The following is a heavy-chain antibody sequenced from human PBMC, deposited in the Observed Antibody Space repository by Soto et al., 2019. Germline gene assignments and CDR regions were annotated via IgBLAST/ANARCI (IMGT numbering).Heavy chain of an antibody. D-gene: IGHD6-6*01. CDR2: IIPIFGTA. J-gene: IGHJ6*02. V-gene: IGHV1-69*06. Sequence: QVQLVQSGAEVKKPGSSVKVSCKASGGTFSSYAISWVRQAPGQGLEWMGGIIPIFGTANYAQKFQGRVTITADKSTSTAYMELSRLRSEDTAVYYCAIKRLKSDYSSSAGNYYYYYGMDVWGQGTTVTVSS. CDR3: AIKRLKSDYSSSAGNYYYYYGMDV. CDR1: GGTFSSYA.